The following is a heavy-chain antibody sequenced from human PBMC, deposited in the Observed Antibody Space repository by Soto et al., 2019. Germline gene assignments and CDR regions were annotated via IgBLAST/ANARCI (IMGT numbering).Heavy chain of an antibody. J-gene: IGHJ5*02. Sequence: EAQLVESGGGLVKPGGSLRLSCAASGFTFSNAWMTWVRQAPGKGREWVGRIKSKRDGETTDYAAHVEGRFTISRDDSNKTLYLQMNSLNTEYTAVYYWTTGTLYDTSTSTPCAPWGQGTLVTVSS. V-gene: IGHV3-15*01. CDR1: GFTFSNAW. D-gene: IGHD2-2*01. CDR3: TTGTLYDTSTSTPCAP. CDR2: IKSKRDGETT.